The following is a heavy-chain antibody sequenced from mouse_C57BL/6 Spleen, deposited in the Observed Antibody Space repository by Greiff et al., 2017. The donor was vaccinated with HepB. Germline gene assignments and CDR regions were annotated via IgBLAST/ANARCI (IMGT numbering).Heavy chain of an antibody. CDR2: MYPRDGST. CDR3: ARNWDRGAMDY. CDR1: GYTFTSYD. V-gene: IGHV1-85*01. D-gene: IGHD4-1*01. Sequence: VQRVESGPELVKPGASVKLSCKASGYTFTSYDINWVKQRPGQGLEWIGWMYPRDGSTKYNEKFKGKATLTVDTSSSTAYMELHSLTSADSAVYFCARNWDRGAMDYWGQGTSVTVSS. J-gene: IGHJ4*01.